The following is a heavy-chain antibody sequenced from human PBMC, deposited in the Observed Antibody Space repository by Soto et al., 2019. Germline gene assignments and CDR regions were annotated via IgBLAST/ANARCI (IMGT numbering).Heavy chain of an antibody. J-gene: IGHJ4*02. V-gene: IGHV4-31*03. CDR1: GGSISSGTYH. D-gene: IGHD3-22*01. Sequence: SETRSLTCTVSGGSISSGTYHWTWIRQHPEKGLEWIGYIYYSGSTYYNPSLKSRVTISVDTSKNQFSLRLSSVTAADTAVYYCAREMNYYDTSGDSYFDYWGQGTLVTVSS. CDR3: AREMNYYDTSGDSYFDY. CDR2: IYYSGST.